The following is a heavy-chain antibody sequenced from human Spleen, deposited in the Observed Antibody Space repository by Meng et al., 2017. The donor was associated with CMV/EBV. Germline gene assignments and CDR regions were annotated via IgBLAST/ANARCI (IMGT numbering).Heavy chain of an antibody. V-gene: IGHV3-66*02. D-gene: IGHD3-22*01. J-gene: IGHJ6*02. CDR2: IYIGGST. Sequence: GGSLRLSCTGSGFTVSNTYMTWVRQAPGKGLELVSVIYIGGSTFYADSVMDRFTISRDNSKNALYLQMNGLRPEDTAVYYCARDRVTSYYYDSSSGMAVWGQGTTVTVSS. CDR1: GFTVSNTY. CDR3: ARDRVTSYYYDSSSGMAV.